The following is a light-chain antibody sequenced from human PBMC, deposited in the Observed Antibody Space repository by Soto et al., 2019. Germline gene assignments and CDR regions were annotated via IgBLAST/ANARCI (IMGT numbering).Light chain of an antibody. J-gene: IGKJ4*01. CDR3: QQRSNWQGAT. CDR2: DAS. V-gene: IGKV3D-20*02. Sequence: EIVLTQSPGTLSLSPGERATLSCRASQNISSSYFAWYQQKPGQPPRLLIYDASTRATGIPARFSGSGSGTDFTLTISSLEPEDFAVYYCQQRSNWQGATFGGGTKVDIK. CDR1: QNISSSY.